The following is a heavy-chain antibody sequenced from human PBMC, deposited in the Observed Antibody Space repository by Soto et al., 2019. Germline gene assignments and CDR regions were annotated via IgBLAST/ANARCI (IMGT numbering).Heavy chain of an antibody. J-gene: IGHJ3*02. D-gene: IGHD2-2*01. CDR3: ARNVVVPAPAAFDI. CDR2: IYYSGNT. CDR1: GGSISSSSYY. Sequence: LSLTCTVSGGSISSSSYYWGWIRQPPGKGLEWIGSIYYSGNTYYNPSLKSRVTISVDTSKNQFSLKLSSVTAADTAVYYCARNVVVPAPAAFDIWGQGTMVTVSS. V-gene: IGHV4-39*01.